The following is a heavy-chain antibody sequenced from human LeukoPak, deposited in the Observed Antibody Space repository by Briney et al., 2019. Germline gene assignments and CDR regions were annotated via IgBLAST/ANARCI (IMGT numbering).Heavy chain of an antibody. D-gene: IGHD6-19*01. CDR2: INPNSGGT. Sequence: ASVKVSCKASGYTFTGYYMHWVRQAPGQGLEWMGWINPNSGGTNYAQKFQGRVTMTRDTSISTAYMELSRVRSDDTAVYYCARGIAVAGTLTDFDYWGQGTLVTVSS. V-gene: IGHV1-2*02. CDR3: ARGIAVAGTLTDFDY. J-gene: IGHJ4*02. CDR1: GYTFTGYY.